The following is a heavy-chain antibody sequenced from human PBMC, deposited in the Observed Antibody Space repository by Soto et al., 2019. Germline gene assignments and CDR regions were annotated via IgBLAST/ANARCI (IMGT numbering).Heavy chain of an antibody. CDR1: VGSISSGDYY. CDR3: ARESGASHYYVMDV. V-gene: IGHV4-30-4*01. J-gene: IGHJ6*01. CDR2: IYYSGST. D-gene: IGHD3-10*01. Sequence: SETLSLTCTVSVGSISSGDYYWSWIRQPPGKGLEWIGYIYYSGSTYYNPSLTSRVTISVDTSKNQFSLKLSSVTAADTAVYYWARESGASHYYVMDVWAQGITVTVSS.